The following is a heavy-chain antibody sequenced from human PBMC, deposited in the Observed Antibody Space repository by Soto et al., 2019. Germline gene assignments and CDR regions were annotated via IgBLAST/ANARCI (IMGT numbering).Heavy chain of an antibody. V-gene: IGHV1-3*05. D-gene: IGHD2-21*02. J-gene: IGHJ4*02. CDR2: INAGNGNI. Sequence: QVQLVQSGAEEKKPGASVKVSCKASGYTFTSYALHWVRQAPGQRLEWMGWINAGNGNIKYSPKLQGRVTITRDTSASTAYMEMSSLRSEDTAVYYCARIRVVVTALDYWGQGTPVTVSA. CDR3: ARIRVVVTALDY. CDR1: GYTFTSYA.